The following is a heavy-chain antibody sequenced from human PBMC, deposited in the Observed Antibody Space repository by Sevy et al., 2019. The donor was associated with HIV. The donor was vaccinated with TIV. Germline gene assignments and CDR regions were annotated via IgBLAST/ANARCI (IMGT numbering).Heavy chain of an antibody. CDR3: ARSSQITMIVVVITSDFDY. CDR1: GYTFTGYY. CDR2: INPNSGGT. D-gene: IGHD3-22*01. J-gene: IGHJ4*02. Sequence: ASVKVSCKASGYTFTGYYMHWVRQAPGQGLEWMGWINPNSGGTNYAQKFQGRVTMTRDTSISTAYMELSRLRSDDTAVYYCARSSQITMIVVVITSDFDYWGQRTLVTVSS. V-gene: IGHV1-2*02.